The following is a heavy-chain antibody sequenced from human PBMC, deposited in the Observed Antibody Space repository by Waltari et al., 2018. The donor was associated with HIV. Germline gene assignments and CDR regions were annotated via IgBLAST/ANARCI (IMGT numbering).Heavy chain of an antibody. CDR1: GFTVSSNY. D-gene: IGHD6-19*01. V-gene: IGHV3-53*01. CDR3: ARDRPSSVAGWYCDL. J-gene: IGHJ2*01. CDR2: IYRGGST. Sequence: EVQLVESGGGLIQPGGSLRLSSAASGFTVSSNYMSWVRQAPGKGRGWVSVIYRGGSTNYAGSVKGRFTISRDDSKNTLYLQMNSLRAEDTAVYYCARDRPSSVAGWYCDLWGRGTLVTVSS.